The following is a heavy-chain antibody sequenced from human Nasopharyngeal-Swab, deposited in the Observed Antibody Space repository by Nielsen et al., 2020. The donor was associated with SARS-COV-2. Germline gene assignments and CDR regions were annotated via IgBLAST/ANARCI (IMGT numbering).Heavy chain of an antibody. Sequence: WIRQPPGKDLEWIGYIYYSGSTYYNPSLKSRVTISVDTSKNQFSLKLSSVTAADTAVYYCARGDKAEITIFGVVIVSAAFDIWGQGTMVTVSS. CDR3: ARGDKAEITIFGVVIVSAAFDI. CDR2: IYYSGST. V-gene: IGHV4-31*02. D-gene: IGHD3-3*01. J-gene: IGHJ3*02.